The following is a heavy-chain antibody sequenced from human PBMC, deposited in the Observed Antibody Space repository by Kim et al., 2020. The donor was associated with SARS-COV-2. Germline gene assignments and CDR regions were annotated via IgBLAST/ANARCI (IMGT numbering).Heavy chain of an antibody. CDR3: ARARSLYPSDY. J-gene: IGHJ4*02. CDR2: T. V-gene: IGHV1-46*01. D-gene: IGHD2-8*01. Sequence: TTYAKKVQGRVTTTRDTSTSTVYMELSSRGSEDTAVYYCARARSLYPSDYWGQGTLVTVSS.